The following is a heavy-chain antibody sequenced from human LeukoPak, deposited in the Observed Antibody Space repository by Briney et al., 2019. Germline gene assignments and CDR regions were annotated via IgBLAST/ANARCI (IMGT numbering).Heavy chain of an antibody. D-gene: IGHD6-19*01. CDR1: GFTFRSFG. CDR3: AKDYSAVAGIFDY. J-gene: IGHJ4*02. V-gene: IGHV3-30*02. CDR2: IRHDGNKK. Sequence: PGGSLRLSCAASGFTFRSFGMHWVRQAPGKGLEWVALIRHDGNKKYYVESVKGRFTISRDNSKNTLYLQMNSLRAEDTAVYYCAKDYSAVAGIFDYWGQGTLVTVSS.